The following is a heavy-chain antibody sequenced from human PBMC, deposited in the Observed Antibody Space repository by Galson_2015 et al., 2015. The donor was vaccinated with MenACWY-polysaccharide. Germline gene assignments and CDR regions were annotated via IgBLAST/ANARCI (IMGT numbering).Heavy chain of an antibody. CDR3: ARPWAQFIFFDS. CDR2: IYIYYGGGT. J-gene: IGHJ4*02. CDR1: GGSISSSSYY. V-gene: IGHV4-39*01. D-gene: IGHD3-9*01. Sequence: SESLSLTCTVSGGSISSSSYYWGWVRQPPEKGLEWIGTIYIYYGGGTYYNPSLKSRATISVDTSKNQFSLKLRSVTAADPAVYCCARPWAQFIFFDSWGPGTLVTVSS.